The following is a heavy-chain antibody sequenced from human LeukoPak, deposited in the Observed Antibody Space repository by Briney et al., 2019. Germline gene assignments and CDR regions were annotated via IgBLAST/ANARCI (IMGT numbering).Heavy chain of an antibody. V-gene: IGHV3-66*01. CDR3: ARAPTVTTDSPRYYYYYYMDV. Sequence: GGSLRLSCAASGFTVSSNYMSWVRQAPGKGLEWVSVIYSGGSTYYADSVKGRFTISRDNSKNTLYLQMNSLRAEDTAVYYWARAPTVTTDSPRYYYYYYMDVWGKGTTVTISS. D-gene: IGHD4-17*01. J-gene: IGHJ6*03. CDR1: GFTVSSNY. CDR2: IYSGGST.